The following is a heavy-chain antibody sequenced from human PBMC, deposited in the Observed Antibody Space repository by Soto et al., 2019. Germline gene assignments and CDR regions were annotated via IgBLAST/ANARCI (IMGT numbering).Heavy chain of an antibody. CDR1: GFTFSSYG. D-gene: IGHD2-2*01. V-gene: IGHV3-33*01. J-gene: IGHJ6*02. Sequence: GGSLRLSCAASGFTFSSYGMHWVRQAPGEGLEWVAVIWYDGSNKYYADSVKGRFTISRDNSKNTLYLQMNSLRAEDTAVYYCAREAGVVPAAPHYYGMDVWGQGTTVTVSS. CDR3: AREAGVVPAAPHYYGMDV. CDR2: IWYDGSNK.